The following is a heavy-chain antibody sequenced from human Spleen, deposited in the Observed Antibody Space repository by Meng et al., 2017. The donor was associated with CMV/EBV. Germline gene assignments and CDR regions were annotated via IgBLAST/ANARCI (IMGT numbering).Heavy chain of an antibody. Sequence: GESLKISCVGSGFTFDAYWMNWVRRAPGRGLEWVANIKLDGSEKYYVDSVKGRFTISRDNARNSLYLQMNNLRGEDTAVYHCARGYDSSGYYIKEGTFDIWGQGTTVTVSS. J-gene: IGHJ3*02. D-gene: IGHD3-22*01. CDR1: GFTFDAYW. CDR2: IKLDGSEK. V-gene: IGHV3-7*01. CDR3: ARGYDSSGYYIKEGTFDI.